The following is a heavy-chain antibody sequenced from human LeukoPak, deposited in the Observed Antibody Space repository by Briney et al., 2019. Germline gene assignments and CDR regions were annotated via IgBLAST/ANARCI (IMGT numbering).Heavy chain of an antibody. J-gene: IGHJ4*02. D-gene: IGHD2-15*01. Sequence: QPGGSLSLSCAASGFTFSSYGMHWVRQAPGKGLEWVAFIRYDGSNKYYADSVKGRFTISRDNSKNTLYLQMNSLRAEDTAVYYCAKTGPSYCSGGSCYPYYFDYWGQGTLVTVSS. V-gene: IGHV3-30*02. CDR1: GFTFSSYG. CDR2: IRYDGSNK. CDR3: AKTGPSYCSGGSCYPYYFDY.